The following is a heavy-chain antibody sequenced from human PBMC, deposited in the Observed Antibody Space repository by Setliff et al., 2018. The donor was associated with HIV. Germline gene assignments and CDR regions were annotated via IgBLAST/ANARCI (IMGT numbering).Heavy chain of an antibody. D-gene: IGHD1-1*01. J-gene: IGHJ4*02. CDR2: IFYSGST. CDR1: GGSISSYY. CDR3: ATTTAPAGPFDY. Sequence: PSETLSLTCTVSGGSISSYYWSWIRQPPGKGLEWIGYIFYSGSTNYNPSLKSRVTISVDTSKSQFSLKLSSVTAADTAVYYCATTTAPAGPFDYWGLGTLVTVSS. V-gene: IGHV4-59*12.